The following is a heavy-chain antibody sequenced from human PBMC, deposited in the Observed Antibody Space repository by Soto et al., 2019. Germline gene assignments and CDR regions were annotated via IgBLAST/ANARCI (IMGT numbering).Heavy chain of an antibody. Sequence: QVQLVQSGAEVKESGASVKLSCQASGYTFMNYAISWVRQAPGQGLEWMGWISPSTGDTDQAQNFQGRVTMTLDTSTNTANLELRTLRSDDSAVYYCVRCYCSVGSCYTCWHFDLWGRGTLVTVSS. CDR2: ISPSTGDT. J-gene: IGHJ2*01. CDR3: VRCYCSVGSCYTCWHFDL. V-gene: IGHV1-18*01. D-gene: IGHD2-15*01. CDR1: GYTFMNYA.